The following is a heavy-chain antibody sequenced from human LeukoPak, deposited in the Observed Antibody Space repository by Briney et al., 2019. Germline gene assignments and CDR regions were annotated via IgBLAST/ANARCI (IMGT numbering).Heavy chain of an antibody. D-gene: IGHD4/OR15-4a*01. CDR3: ARVGANRSGFDY. CDR2: FDPEDGET. CDR1: GYTLTELS. V-gene: IGHV1-24*01. J-gene: IGHJ4*02. Sequence: ASVKVSCKVSGYTLTELSMHWVRQAPGKGLEWMGGFDPEDGETIYAQKFQGRVTMTEDTSTDTAYMELSSLRSEDTAVYYCARVGANRSGFDYWGQGTLVTVSS.